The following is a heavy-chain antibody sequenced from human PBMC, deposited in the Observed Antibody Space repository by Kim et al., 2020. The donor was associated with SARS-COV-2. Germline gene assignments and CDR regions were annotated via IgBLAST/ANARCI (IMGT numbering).Heavy chain of an antibody. CDR2: YSRGST. V-gene: IGHV4-59*09. J-gene: IGHJ2*01. CDR3: ARGFDL. Sequence: YSRGSTNYNPSLKSRVTLSVDTSKNQFSRKLSSVTAADTAVYYCARGFDLWGRGTLVTVSS.